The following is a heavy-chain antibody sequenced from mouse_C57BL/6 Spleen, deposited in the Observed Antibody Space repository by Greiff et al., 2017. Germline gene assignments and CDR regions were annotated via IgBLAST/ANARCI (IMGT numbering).Heavy chain of an antibody. CDR2: INPNNGGT. V-gene: IGHV1-18*01. CDR1: GYTFTDYY. CDR3: RSSGVYDYEVDWFAY. D-gene: IGHD2-4*01. Sequence: EVQLQQSGPELVKPGASVKIPCKASGYTFTDYYMDWVKQSHGKSLEWIGDINPNNGGTIYNQKFKGKATLTVDKSSSTAYMELRSLTSEDSAVYYRRSSGVYDYEVDWFAYWGQGTLVTVSA. J-gene: IGHJ3*01.